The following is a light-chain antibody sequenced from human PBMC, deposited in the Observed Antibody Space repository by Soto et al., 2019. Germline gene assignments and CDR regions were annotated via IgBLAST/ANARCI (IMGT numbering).Light chain of an antibody. V-gene: IGLV2-23*03. J-gene: IGLJ3*02. CDR3: WSYAGSGPFGV. CDR1: SSDVGSYNL. Sequence: QSALTQPASVSGSPGQSITISCTGTSSDVGSYNLVSWYQQHPGKAPKLMIYEGSKRPSGVSNRFSGSKSGNTASLTISGLQAEDEADYYCWSYAGSGPFGVFGGGTKVTVL. CDR2: EGS.